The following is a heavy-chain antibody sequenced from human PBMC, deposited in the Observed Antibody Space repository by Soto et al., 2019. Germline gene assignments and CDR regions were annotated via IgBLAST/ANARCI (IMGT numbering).Heavy chain of an antibody. CDR3: AKFTVTTSEGMDV. CDR2: IIPILGIA. Sequence: QVQLVQSGAEVKKPGSSVKVSCKASGGTFSSYTISWVRQAPGQGLEWMGRIIPILGIANYAQKFQGRDTITADKSTSTAYMELSSLRAEETGVYYSAKFTVTTSEGMDVWGPGTTITVS. CDR1: GGTFSSYT. V-gene: IGHV1-69*02. D-gene: IGHD4-17*01. J-gene: IGHJ6*02.